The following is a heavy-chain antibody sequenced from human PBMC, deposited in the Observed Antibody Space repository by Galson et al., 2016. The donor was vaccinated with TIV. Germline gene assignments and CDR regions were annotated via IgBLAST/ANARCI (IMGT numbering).Heavy chain of an antibody. D-gene: IGHD3-16*01. Sequence: CAISGDSVSSNSAAWNWHRQSPSRGLEWLGRTFYRSKWYNDYAPSVKSRITINPDTSKNQFSLQLNSVTPEDTAVYYCARATPSVFGIIMTLDSWGQGTLVTVSS. J-gene: IGHJ4*02. CDR1: GDSVSSNSAA. CDR3: ARATPSVFGIIMTLDS. CDR2: TFYRSKWYN. V-gene: IGHV6-1*01.